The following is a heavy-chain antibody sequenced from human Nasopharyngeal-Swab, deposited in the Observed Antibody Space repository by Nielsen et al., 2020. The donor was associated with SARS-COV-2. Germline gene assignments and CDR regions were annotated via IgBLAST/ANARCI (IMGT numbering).Heavy chain of an antibody. J-gene: IGHJ4*02. Sequence: GESLKISCVASGFNLGDYYMDWVRQAPGKGLEWLGHSRVKANSYSAEYAASVTGRFTFSREESRNLLYLQMNNLTTEDTAVYYCARVGICYNDWCGSYDSWGQGTLVTVSS. D-gene: IGHD3-9*01. CDR3: ARVGICYNDWCGSYDS. V-gene: IGHV3-72*01. CDR2: SRVKANSYSA. CDR1: GFNLGDYY.